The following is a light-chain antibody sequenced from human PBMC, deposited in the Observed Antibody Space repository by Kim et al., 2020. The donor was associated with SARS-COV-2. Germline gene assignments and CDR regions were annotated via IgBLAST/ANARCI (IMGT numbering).Light chain of an antibody. V-gene: IGLV4-60*03. CDR1: SGHSSYV. J-gene: IGLJ2*01. Sequence: SSVKLTCTLSSGHSSYVIAWHQQQPGKAPRYLMKLEGSGSYNKGSGVPDRFSGSSSGAARYLTISNLQSEDEADYYCETWDSNTRVFGGGTQLTVL. CDR3: ETWDSNTRV. CDR2: LEGSGSY.